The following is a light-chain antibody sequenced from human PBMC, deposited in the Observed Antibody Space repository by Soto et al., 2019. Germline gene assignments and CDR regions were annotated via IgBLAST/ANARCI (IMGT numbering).Light chain of an antibody. CDR3: QQRTNWPPWT. CDR2: EAS. V-gene: IGKV3-11*01. CDR1: QSVGSY. J-gene: IGKJ1*01. Sequence: EIVLTQSPATLSLSPGERATLSCRASQSVGSYLAWYQQKPGQAPRLLIYEASNRATGIPARFSGSGSGTDFTLIISSLEPEDVAVYYCQQRTNWPPWTFGQGTKVDI.